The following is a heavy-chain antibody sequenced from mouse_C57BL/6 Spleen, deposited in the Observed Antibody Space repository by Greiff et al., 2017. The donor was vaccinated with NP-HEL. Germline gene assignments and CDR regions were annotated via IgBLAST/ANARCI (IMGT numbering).Heavy chain of an antibody. D-gene: IGHD2-4*01. J-gene: IGHJ3*01. Sequence: QVQLKESGPGLVQPSQSLSITCTVSGFSLTSYGVHWVRQSPGKGLEWLGVIWSGGSTDYNAAFISRLSISKDNSKSQVFFKMNSLQADDTAIYYCARRGDYDGGAWFAYWGQGTLVTVSA. V-gene: IGHV2-2*01. CDR3: ARRGDYDGGAWFAY. CDR2: IWSGGST. CDR1: GFSLTSYG.